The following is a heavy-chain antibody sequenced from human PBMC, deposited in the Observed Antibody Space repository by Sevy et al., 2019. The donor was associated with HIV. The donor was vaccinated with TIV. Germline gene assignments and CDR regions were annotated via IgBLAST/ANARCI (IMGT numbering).Heavy chain of an antibody. CDR2: MNPNSGNT. D-gene: IGHD3-22*01. Sequence: ASVKVSCKASGYTFTSYDINWLRQATGQGLEWMGWMNPNSGNTGYAQKFQGRVTMTRNTSISTAYMELSSLRSEDTAVYYCARAGDYDSSGYYVYYYYGMDVWGQGTTVTVSS. V-gene: IGHV1-8*01. CDR3: ARAGDYDSSGYYVYYYYGMDV. J-gene: IGHJ6*02. CDR1: GYTFTSYD.